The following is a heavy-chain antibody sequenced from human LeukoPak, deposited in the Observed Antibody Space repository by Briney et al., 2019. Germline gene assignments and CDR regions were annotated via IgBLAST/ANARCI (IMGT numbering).Heavy chain of an antibody. CDR3: ARTYDSSGYWDYYYYYYMDV. CDR2: ISAYNGNT. J-gene: IGHJ6*03. V-gene: IGHV1-18*01. Sequence: ASVKVSCKASGYTFTSYGISWVRQAPGQGLEWMGWISAYNGNTNYAQKFQGRVTMTRNTSISTAYMELSSLRSEDTAVYYCARTYDSSGYWDYYYYYYMDVWGKGTTVTISS. CDR1: GYTFTSYG. D-gene: IGHD3-22*01.